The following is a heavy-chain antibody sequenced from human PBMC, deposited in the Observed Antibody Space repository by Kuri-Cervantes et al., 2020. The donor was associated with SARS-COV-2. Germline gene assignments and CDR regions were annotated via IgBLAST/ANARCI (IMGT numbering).Heavy chain of an antibody. CDR2: IYYSGST. CDR3: ARVEGDSYGPGEYYYYGMDV. CDR1: GGSFSSYY. V-gene: IGHV4-39*07. D-gene: IGHD5-18*01. J-gene: IGHJ6*02. Sequence: SETLSLTCAVYGGSFSSYYWGWIRQPPGKGLEWIGSIYYSGSTYYNPSLKSRVTISVDTSKNQFSLKLSSVTAADTAVYYCARVEGDSYGPGEYYYYGMDVWGQGTTVTVSS.